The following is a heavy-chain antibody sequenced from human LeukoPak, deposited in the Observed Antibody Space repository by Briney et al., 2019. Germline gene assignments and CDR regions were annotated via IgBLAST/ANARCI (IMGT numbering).Heavy chain of an antibody. V-gene: IGHV3-23*01. CDR1: GFTFSSCA. CDR3: ARGHRPSYDSSGYPDY. D-gene: IGHD3-22*01. Sequence: PGGSLRLSCAASGFTFSSCAMSWVRQAPGRGLGWVSAISGSGGSTYYADSVKGRFTISRDNAKNSLYLQMNSLRAEDTAVYYCARGHRPSYDSSGYPDYWGQGTLVTVSS. CDR2: ISGSGGST. J-gene: IGHJ4*02.